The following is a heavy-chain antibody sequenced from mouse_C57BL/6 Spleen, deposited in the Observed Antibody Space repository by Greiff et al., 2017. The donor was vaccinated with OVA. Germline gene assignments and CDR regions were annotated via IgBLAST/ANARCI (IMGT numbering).Heavy chain of an antibody. J-gene: IGHJ2*01. CDR3: VRGLRQYYFDY. CDR1: GFNIKDYY. CDR2: IDPEDGET. D-gene: IGHD3-2*02. V-gene: IGHV14-2*01. Sequence: EVQLQESGAELVKPGASVKLSCTASGFNIKDYYMHWVKQRTEQGLEWIGRIDPEDGETKYAPKFQGKATITADTSSNTAYLQLSSLTSEDTAVYYCVRGLRQYYFDYWGQGTTLTVSS.